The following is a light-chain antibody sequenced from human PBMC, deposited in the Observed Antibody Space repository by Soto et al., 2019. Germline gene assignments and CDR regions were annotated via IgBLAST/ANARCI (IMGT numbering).Light chain of an antibody. V-gene: IGKV3-15*01. CDR3: QQYNRWPPIT. J-gene: IGKJ5*01. CDR2: DAS. CDR1: PSVSGSN. Sequence: EIVLTQSPGTLSLSPGEIATLSCSSIPSVSGSNLAWYQQKPGQAPRLLIYDASNRATGIPARFSGSGSGTEFTLTISSLQSEDFAVYYCQQYNRWPPITFGQGTRLEIK.